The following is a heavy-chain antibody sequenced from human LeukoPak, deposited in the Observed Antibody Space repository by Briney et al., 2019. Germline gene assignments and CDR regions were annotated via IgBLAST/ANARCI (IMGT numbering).Heavy chain of an antibody. V-gene: IGHV3-48*03. J-gene: IGHJ5*02. D-gene: IGHD3-3*01. CDR3: ARGNYDFWSGRWFDP. Sequence: GGSLRLSCAAYGFTFSSYEMNWVRQAPGKGLEWVSYISSSGSTIYYADSVKGRFTISRDNAKNSLYLQMNSLRAEDTAVYYCARGNYDFWSGRWFDPWGQGTLVTVSS. CDR2: ISSSGSTI. CDR1: GFTFSSYE.